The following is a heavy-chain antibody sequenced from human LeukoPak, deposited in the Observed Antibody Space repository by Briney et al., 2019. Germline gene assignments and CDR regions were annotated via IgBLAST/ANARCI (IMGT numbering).Heavy chain of an antibody. CDR2: IWFDGSNK. D-gene: IGHD2-15*01. CDR1: GFTFSTFG. V-gene: IGHV3-33*01. CDR3: ARDSRYCSGGSCYSYMVDY. Sequence: GGSLRLSCAASGFTFSTFGMHWVRQAPGKGLEWVAVIWFDGSNKYYADSVKGRFTISRDNSKNTLYLQMNSLRAEDTAVYYCARDSRYCSGGSCYSYMVDYWGQGTLVTVSS. J-gene: IGHJ4*02.